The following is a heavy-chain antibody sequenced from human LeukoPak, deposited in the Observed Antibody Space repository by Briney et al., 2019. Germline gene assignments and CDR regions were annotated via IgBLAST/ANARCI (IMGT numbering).Heavy chain of an antibody. J-gene: IGHJ5*02. CDR1: GGTFSSYA. CDR3: ARLDYYDSSGYYRNWFDP. Sequence: ASVKVSCKASGGTFSSYAISWVRQAPGQGLEWMGGIIPIFGTANYAQKFQGRVTITADESTSTAYMELSSLKSEDTAVYYCARLDYYDSSGYYRNWFDPWGQGTLVTVSS. CDR2: IIPIFGTA. V-gene: IGHV1-69*13. D-gene: IGHD3-22*01.